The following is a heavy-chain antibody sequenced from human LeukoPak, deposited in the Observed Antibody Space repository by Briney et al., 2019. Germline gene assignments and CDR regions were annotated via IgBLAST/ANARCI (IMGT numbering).Heavy chain of an antibody. CDR2: IYPGDSDT. Sequence: GESLKISCKGSGYSFTSYWIGWVRQMPGKGLEWMAIIYPGDSDTRYSPSFQGQVTISADKSISTAYLQWSSLQASDTAMYYCARHSRDLSTSLQGPYGMDVWGQGTTVTVSS. D-gene: IGHD2-2*01. CDR1: GYSFTSYW. V-gene: IGHV5-51*01. J-gene: IGHJ6*02. CDR3: ARHSRDLSTSLQGPYGMDV.